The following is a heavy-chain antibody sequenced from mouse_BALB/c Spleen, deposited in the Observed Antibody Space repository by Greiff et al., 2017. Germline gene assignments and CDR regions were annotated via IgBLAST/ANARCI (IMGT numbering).Heavy chain of an antibody. Sequence: EVQPQQSGAELVKPGASVKLSCTASGFNIKDTYMHWVKQRPEQGLEWIGRIDPANGNTKYDPKFQGKATITADKSSNTAYLQLSSLTSEDAAVYYWARAGDYGSSDVFDVWGAGTTVTVSS. CDR3: ARAGDYGSSDVFDV. V-gene: IGHV14-3*02. J-gene: IGHJ1*01. CDR2: IDPANGNT. CDR1: GFNIKDTY. D-gene: IGHD1-1*01.